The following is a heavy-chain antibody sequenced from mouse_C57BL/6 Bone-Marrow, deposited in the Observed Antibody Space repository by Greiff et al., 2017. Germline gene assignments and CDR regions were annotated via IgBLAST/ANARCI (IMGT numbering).Heavy chain of an antibody. D-gene: IGHD1-1*01. V-gene: IGHV14-4*01. Sequence: VQLQQSGAELVRPGASVKLSCTASGFTFKDDWMTWVKQRPGQGLEWIGWIDPENGDTDYDWKFKGKATITADTSSNTAYLQLSRLTSEDSAVYYFATYSCFFAFWGQGTLVTVSA. CDR2: IDPENGDT. J-gene: IGHJ3*01. CDR1: GFTFKDDW. CDR3: ATYSCFFAF.